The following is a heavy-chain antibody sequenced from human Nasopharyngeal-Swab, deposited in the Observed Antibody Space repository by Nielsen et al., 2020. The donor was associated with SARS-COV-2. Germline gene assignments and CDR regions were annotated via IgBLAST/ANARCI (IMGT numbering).Heavy chain of an antibody. CDR3: ARDRVLWFGENWFDP. Sequence: GGSLRLSCAASGFTFSNYGMHWVRQAPGKGLEWVAVIWYDGSNKYYADSVKGRFTISRDNSKNTVYLQMNGLRAEDTAVYYCARDRVLWFGENWFDPWGQGTLVTVSS. V-gene: IGHV3-33*01. D-gene: IGHD3-10*01. CDR1: GFTFSNYG. CDR2: IWYDGSNK. J-gene: IGHJ5*02.